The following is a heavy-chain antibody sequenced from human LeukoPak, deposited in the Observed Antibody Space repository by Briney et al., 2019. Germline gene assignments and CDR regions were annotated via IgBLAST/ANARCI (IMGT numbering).Heavy chain of an antibody. CDR2: INPYSGAT. CDR1: GYTFTGYY. D-gene: IGHD6-19*01. CDR3: ARDLYSSGWYPFY. Sequence: ASVKVSCKASGYTFTGYYMHWVRQAPGQGLEWMGWINPYSGATNLAQRFQGRVTMTRDTSINTAYMEVSRLRSDDTAVYFCARDLYSSGWYPFYWCQGTLVTVSS. V-gene: IGHV1-2*02. J-gene: IGHJ4*02.